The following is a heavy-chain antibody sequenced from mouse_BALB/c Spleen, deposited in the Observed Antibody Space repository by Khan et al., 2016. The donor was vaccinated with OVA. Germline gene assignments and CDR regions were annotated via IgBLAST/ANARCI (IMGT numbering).Heavy chain of an antibody. V-gene: IGHV1S81*02. CDR3: ARIKTIVATYFAY. J-gene: IGHJ2*01. D-gene: IGHD2-5*01. Sequence: QVQLQQPGAELVKAGASVKMSCKASGYTFTSYWMHWVKQRLGQGLEWFAETNPTNGRTYYNEKFKSKATLTGDKSSSTAYMLLSGPTFEDSAVYYCARIKTIVATYFAYWGQGTTLTVSS. CDR1: GYTFTSYW. CDR2: TNPTNGRT.